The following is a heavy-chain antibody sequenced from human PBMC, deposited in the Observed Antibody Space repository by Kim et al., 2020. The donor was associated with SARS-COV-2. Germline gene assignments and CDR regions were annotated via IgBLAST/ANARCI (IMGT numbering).Heavy chain of an antibody. V-gene: IGHV4-31*03. Sequence: SETLSLTCTVSGGSISSTGYYWSWIRQHPGKGLEWIGFISYSGSTYYNPSLQSRLTISMDTSKNQFSLNLNSVTAADTAVYYCAGRRLAFDYWVQGTLVTVSS. CDR3: AGRRLAFDY. J-gene: IGHJ4*02. CDR2: ISYSGST. D-gene: IGHD2-21*01. CDR1: GGSISSTGYY.